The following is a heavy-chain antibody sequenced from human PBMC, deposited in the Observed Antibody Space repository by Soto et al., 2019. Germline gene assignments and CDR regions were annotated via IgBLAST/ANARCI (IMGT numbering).Heavy chain of an antibody. D-gene: IGHD6-25*01. CDR2: VNPTGGST. CDR3: ARHLAARDS. J-gene: IGHJ4*02. CDR1: GYTFTSYY. V-gene: IGHV1-46*03. Sequence: QVQLVQSGAEVKKPGASVRVSCKASGYTFTSYYIHWVRQAPGQGLEWMAIVNPTGGSTNYAQKFQGRITVTFDTSTSTVFMELNSLRYEDTAVYYCARHLAARDSWGQGTLVTVSS.